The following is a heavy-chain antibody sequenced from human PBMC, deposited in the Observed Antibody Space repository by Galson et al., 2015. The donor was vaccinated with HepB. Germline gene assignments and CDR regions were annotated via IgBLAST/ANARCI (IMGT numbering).Heavy chain of an antibody. V-gene: IGHV4-34*01. CDR1: GGSFSGYY. CDR3: ARGKGRGYYGSGSHDY. J-gene: IGHJ4*02. Sequence: ETLSLTCAVYGGSFSGYYWSWIRRPPGKGLEWIGEINHSGSTNYNPSLKSRVTISVDTSKNQFSLKLSSVTAADTAVYYCARGKGRGYYGSGSHDYWGQGTLVTVSS. CDR2: INHSGST. D-gene: IGHD3-10*01.